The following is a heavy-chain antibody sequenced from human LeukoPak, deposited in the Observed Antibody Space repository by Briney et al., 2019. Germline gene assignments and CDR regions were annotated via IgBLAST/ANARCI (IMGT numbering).Heavy chain of an antibody. J-gene: IGHJ4*02. Sequence: ASVKVSCKASGYTFTGYYMHWVRQAPGRGLEWMGRINPNSGGTNYAQKFQGRVTMTRDTSISTAYMELSRLRSDDTAVYYCARDHGDFWSGYYSYWGQGTLVTVSS. CDR2: INPNSGGT. V-gene: IGHV1-2*06. CDR1: GYTFTGYY. CDR3: ARDHGDFWSGYYSY. D-gene: IGHD3-3*01.